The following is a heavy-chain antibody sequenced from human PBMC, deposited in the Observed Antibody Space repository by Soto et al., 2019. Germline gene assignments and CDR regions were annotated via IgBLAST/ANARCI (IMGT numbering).Heavy chain of an antibody. CDR3: AKFGMATTKRTPPYYIDY. Sequence: PGGSLRLSCTASGFTFSSYAMSWVRQAAGRGLEWVSSSRGSGGDTYYADSVKGRFTFSRDNSKNTLYLQMNRLRAEDTAVYYCAKFGMATTKRTPPYYIDYWGQGALVTVSS. CDR2: SRGSGGDT. V-gene: IGHV3-23*01. D-gene: IGHD1-1*01. J-gene: IGHJ4*02. CDR1: GFTFSSYA.